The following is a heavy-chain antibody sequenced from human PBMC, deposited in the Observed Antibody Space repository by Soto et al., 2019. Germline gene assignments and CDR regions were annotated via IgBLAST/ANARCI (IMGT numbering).Heavy chain of an antibody. D-gene: IGHD3-9*01. J-gene: IGHJ4*02. Sequence: GGSLRLSCAASGFSFSSSWMSWVRQVPGKGLVWVSRISGDGSSRTYADSVKGRFTISRDNAKNTLFLQMDSLRAEDTAVYYCARVLNLYDILTGYYPGGYDYWGQGTLVTVSS. V-gene: IGHV3-74*03. CDR3: ARVLNLYDILTGYYPGGYDY. CDR2: ISGDGSSR. CDR1: GFSFSSSW.